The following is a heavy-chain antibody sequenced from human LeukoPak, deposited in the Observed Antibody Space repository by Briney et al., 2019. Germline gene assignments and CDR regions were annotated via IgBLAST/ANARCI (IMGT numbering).Heavy chain of an antibody. J-gene: IGHJ4*02. Sequence: PGGSLRLSCAASGFTFSSYVMSWVRQAPGKGLEWVSSISSSSSYIYYADSVKGRFTISRDNAKNSPYLQMNSLRAEDTAVYYCARFRRYCSSTSCYTLDYWGQGTLVTVSS. CDR2: ISSSSSYI. V-gene: IGHV3-21*01. D-gene: IGHD2-2*02. CDR3: ARFRRYCSSTSCYTLDY. CDR1: GFTFSSYV.